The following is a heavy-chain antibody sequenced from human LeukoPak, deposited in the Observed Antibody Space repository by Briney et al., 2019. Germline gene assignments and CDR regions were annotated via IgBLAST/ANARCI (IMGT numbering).Heavy chain of an antibody. CDR1: GFTFSSYA. CDR3: AREQRSSSWYDWYFDL. D-gene: IGHD6-13*01. CDR2: ISSSSSYI. J-gene: IGHJ2*01. V-gene: IGHV3-21*01. Sequence: GGPLRLSCAASGFTFSSYAMSWVRKAPGKGLEWVSSISSSSSYIYYADSVKGRFTISRDNAKNSLYLQMNSLRAEDTAVYYCAREQRSSSWYDWYFDLWGRGTLVTVSS.